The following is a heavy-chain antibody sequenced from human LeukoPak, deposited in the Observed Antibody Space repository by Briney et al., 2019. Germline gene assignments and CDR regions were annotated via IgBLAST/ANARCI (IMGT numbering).Heavy chain of an antibody. J-gene: IGHJ1*01. CDR1: GGSIMVAAYS. Sequence: SETLSLTCTVSGGSIMVAAYSWSWIRQPPGKGLEWIGYNYYSGRTYYNPSLKSRVTISLDRSKNQFSLKLSSVTAADTAVYFCARNVGGTGYFQHWGQGTLVIVSS. CDR2: NYYSGRT. CDR3: ARNVGGTGYFQH. V-gene: IGHV4-30-2*01. D-gene: IGHD1-26*01.